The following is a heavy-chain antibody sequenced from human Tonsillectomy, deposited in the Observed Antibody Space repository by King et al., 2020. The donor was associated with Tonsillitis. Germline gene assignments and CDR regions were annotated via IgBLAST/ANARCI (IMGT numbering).Heavy chain of an antibody. CDR2: IWYDGNNK. J-gene: IGHJ6*03. Sequence: VQLVESGGGVVQPGRSLRLSCAASGFTFSSYGMHWVRQAPGKGLEWVAVIWYDGNNKYYADSVKGRFTISRDNSKNTLYLQMNSLRDEDTAVYYCARDPPRYYYMDGWGKGTTVTVSS. V-gene: IGHV3-33*08. CDR1: GFTFSSYG. CDR3: ARDPPRYYYMDG.